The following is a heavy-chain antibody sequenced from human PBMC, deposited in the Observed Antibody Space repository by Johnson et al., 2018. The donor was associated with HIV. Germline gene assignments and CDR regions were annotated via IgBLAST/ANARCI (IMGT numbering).Heavy chain of an antibody. Sequence: VQLVESGGGLVQPGGSLRLSCAASGFTVSSNYMSWVRQAPGKGLEWVSVIYSGDSTYYADSVKGRFTISRDNSKNTLYLQMHSLRAEDTAVYYCARGDTIGAFDIWGQGTMVTVSS. CDR1: GFTVSSNY. D-gene: IGHD3-3*01. J-gene: IGHJ3*02. V-gene: IGHV3-66*01. CDR3: ARGDTIGAFDI. CDR2: IYSGDST.